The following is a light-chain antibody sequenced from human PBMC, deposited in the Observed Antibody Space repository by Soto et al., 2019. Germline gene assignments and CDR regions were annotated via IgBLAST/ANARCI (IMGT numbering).Light chain of an antibody. J-gene: IGLJ1*01. Sequence: VLTQPHSVSGSPGQSVTISCTGTSSDVGGYSYVSWYQQHPGKAPQLIIYDVTERPSGVPDRFSGSKSGNTASLTISGLQAEDEADYYCCSYTGSYSYVFGIGTKVTVL. CDR1: SSDVGGYSY. CDR2: DVT. CDR3: CSYTGSYSYV. V-gene: IGLV2-11*01.